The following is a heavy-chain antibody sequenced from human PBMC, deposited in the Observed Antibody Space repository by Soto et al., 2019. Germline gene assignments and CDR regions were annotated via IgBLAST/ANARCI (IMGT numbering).Heavy chain of an antibody. V-gene: IGHV4-4*02. Sequence: QVQLQESGPGLVKPSGTLSLTCAVSGDSISSSKWWTWVRQPPGKGLEWIGDIFHSGDTNYNPSLKIRVFLSVDKPQNQFSLKVSSVTAADTAVYYCAYSTGWYRHDIWGQGTLVTVSS. J-gene: IGHJ3*02. CDR1: GDSISSSKW. D-gene: IGHD6-19*01. CDR2: IFHSGDT. CDR3: AYSTGWYRHDI.